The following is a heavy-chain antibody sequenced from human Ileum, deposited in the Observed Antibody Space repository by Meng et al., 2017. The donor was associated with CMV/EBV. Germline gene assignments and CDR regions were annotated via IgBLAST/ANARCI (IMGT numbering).Heavy chain of an antibody. J-gene: IGHJ5*02. Sequence: VSGGSISDYSWWTWVRQPPGKALEWIGEVSHTGTIQYNPSLKSRVVISVDGSKNQFSLKLSSVAAADTAVYSCAKKNPGSPARFDPWGQGILVTVSS. CDR1: GGSISDYSW. CDR3: AKKNPGSPARFDP. D-gene: IGHD1-26*01. CDR2: VSHTGTI. V-gene: IGHV4-4*01.